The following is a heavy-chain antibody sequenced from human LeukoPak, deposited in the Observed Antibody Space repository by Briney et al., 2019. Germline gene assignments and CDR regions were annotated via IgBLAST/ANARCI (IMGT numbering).Heavy chain of an antibody. CDR3: PAWPEIVATAAGY. D-gene: IGHD5-12*01. J-gene: IGHJ4*02. Sequence: PGGSLRLSCAASGFTFSSYAMSWVRQAPGKGLEWVSAISGSGGSTYYADSVKGRFTISRDNSKNTLYLQMNSLRAEDTAVYYCPAWPEIVATAAGYWGQGTLVTVSS. CDR1: GFTFSSYA. V-gene: IGHV3-23*01. CDR2: ISGSGGST.